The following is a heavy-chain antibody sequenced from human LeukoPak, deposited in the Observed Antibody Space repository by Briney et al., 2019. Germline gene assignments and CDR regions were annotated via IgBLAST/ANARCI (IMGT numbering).Heavy chain of an antibody. CDR1: GFTFSDYN. V-gene: IGHV3-11*01. Sequence: GGSLRLSCAASGFTFSDYNMRWIRQAPGKGLEWVSSISRSGSTKYYADSVKGRFTISRDNAKNSLFLQMNSLRAEDTAVYYCARGAGSSSAGVEYWGQGTLVTVAS. J-gene: IGHJ4*02. CDR2: ISRSGSTK. D-gene: IGHD6-6*01. CDR3: ARGAGSSSAGVEY.